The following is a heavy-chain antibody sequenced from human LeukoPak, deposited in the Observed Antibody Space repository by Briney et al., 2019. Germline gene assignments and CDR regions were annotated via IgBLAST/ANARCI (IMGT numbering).Heavy chain of an antibody. Sequence: TSETLSLTCAVYGGSFSGYYWSWIRQPPGKGREWIGEIIHSGSTNYNPSLKSRVTISVDTSKNQFSLKLSSVTAADTAVYYCARVGYSYGRGYGYWGQGTLVTVSS. CDR1: GGSFSGYY. CDR2: IIHSGST. V-gene: IGHV4-34*12. D-gene: IGHD5-18*01. J-gene: IGHJ4*02. CDR3: ARVGYSYGRGYGY.